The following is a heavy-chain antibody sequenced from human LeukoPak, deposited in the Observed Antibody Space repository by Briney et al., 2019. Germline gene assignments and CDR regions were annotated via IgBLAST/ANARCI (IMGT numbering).Heavy chain of an antibody. Sequence: GGSLRLSCAASGFTFSSYWMSCVRQAPGKGLEWVANIKQDGSEKYYVDSVKGRFTISRDNAKNSLYLQMNSLRSFFTQESAYEILTAWDQGTLVTVSS. V-gene: IGHV3-7*01. D-gene: IGHD3-9*01. CDR2: IKQDGSEK. CDR1: GFTFSSYW. J-gene: IGHJ5*02. CDR3: EILTA.